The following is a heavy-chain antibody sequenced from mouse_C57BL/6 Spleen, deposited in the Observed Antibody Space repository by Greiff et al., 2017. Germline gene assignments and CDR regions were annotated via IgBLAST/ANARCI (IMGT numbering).Heavy chain of an antibody. CDR3: ARREFFDYGNSPYFDY. CDR2: IYPSDSET. V-gene: IGHV1-61*01. CDR1: GYTFTSYW. D-gene: IGHD2-1*01. J-gene: IGHJ2*01. Sequence: VQLQQPGAELVRPGSSVKLSCKASGYTFTSYWMDWVKQRPGQGLEWIGNIYPSDSETHYNQKFKDKATLTVDKSSSTAYMQLSSLTSEDSAVYYGARREFFDYGNSPYFDYWGQGTTLTVSS.